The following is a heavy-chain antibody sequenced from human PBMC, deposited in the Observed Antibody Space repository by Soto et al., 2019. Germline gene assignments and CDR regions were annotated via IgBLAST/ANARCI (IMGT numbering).Heavy chain of an antibody. J-gene: IGHJ5*02. Sequence: QTLSLTCTVGVGSIGSYHWSWIRQPPGKGLEWIGFSHYSGNSNYNPSLASRVAISVDTSKNQFSLKLSSVTAADTAMYYCARGGYSRSDPWGHGMVVTISS. D-gene: IGHD5-12*01. CDR1: VGSIGSYH. CDR2: SHYSGNS. V-gene: IGHV4-59*01. CDR3: ARGGYSRSDP.